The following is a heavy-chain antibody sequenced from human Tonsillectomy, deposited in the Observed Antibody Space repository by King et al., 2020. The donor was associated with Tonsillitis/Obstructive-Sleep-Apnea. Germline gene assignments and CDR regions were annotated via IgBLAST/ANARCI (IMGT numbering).Heavy chain of an antibody. CDR1: GFTVGNNY. V-gene: IGHV3-53*01. Sequence: VQLVESGGDLIQPGGSLRLSCAASGFTVGNNYMTWVRQAPGKGLEWVSSIYSDDNTYYADSVKGRFAISRDNSKNTLYLQMNSLRTEDTAVYYCASPLTGLPYWFQGTLVTVSS. CDR3: ASPLTGLPY. D-gene: IGHD3-9*01. J-gene: IGHJ4*02. CDR2: IYSDDNT.